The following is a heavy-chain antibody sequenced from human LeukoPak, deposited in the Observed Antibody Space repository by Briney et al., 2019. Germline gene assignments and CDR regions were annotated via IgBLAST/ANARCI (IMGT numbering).Heavy chain of an antibody. Sequence: GGSLRLSCAASGLTFDDYAMHWVRQAPGKGLEWVSGISWNSGSIGYADSVKGRFTVSRDNAKNSLYLQMNSLRAEDMALYYCAKAVSYDCSSTSCYFDYWGQGTLVTLSS. V-gene: IGHV3-9*03. CDR1: GLTFDDYA. D-gene: IGHD2-2*01. CDR2: ISWNSGSI. J-gene: IGHJ4*02. CDR3: AKAVSYDCSSTSCYFDY.